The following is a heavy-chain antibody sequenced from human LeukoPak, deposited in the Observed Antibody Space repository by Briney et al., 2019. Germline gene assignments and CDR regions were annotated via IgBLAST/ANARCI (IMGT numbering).Heavy chain of an antibody. Sequence: PGGSLRLSCAASGFTFSSYAMSWVRQAPGKGLEWISAISGSGGSTYYADSVKGRFTIARDNSKNTLYLQMNSPRAEDTAVYYCAKDPRGIATTKDYWGQGTLVTVSS. CDR3: AKDPRGIATTKDY. CDR1: GFTFSSYA. D-gene: IGHD6-13*01. V-gene: IGHV3-23*01. CDR2: ISGSGGST. J-gene: IGHJ4*02.